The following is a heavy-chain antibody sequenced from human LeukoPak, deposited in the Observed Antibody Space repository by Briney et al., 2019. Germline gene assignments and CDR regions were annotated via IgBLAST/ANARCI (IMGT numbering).Heavy chain of an antibody. CDR2: ISSSSSTI. J-gene: IGHJ4*02. CDR1: GFTFSSYS. D-gene: IGHD4-11*01. Sequence: PGGSLRLSCAASGFTFSSYSMNWVRQAPGKGLEWVSYISSSSSTIYYADSVKGRFTISRDNAKNTLYLQMNSLRAEDTAVYYCARDTLTVPSDYWGQGTLVTVSS. CDR3: ARDTLTVPSDY. V-gene: IGHV3-48*04.